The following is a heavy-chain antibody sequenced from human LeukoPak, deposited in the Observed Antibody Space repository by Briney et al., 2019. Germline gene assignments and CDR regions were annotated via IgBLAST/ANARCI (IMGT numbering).Heavy chain of an antibody. CDR1: GFTFSSYG. CDR3: ARRSGIAVAGAFDY. Sequence: GGSLRLSCAASGFTFSSYGMTWVRQAPGKGLEWVSAITTSGSTYYADSVKGRFTISRDNSKKTLYLQMNSLRAEDTAVYYCARRSGIAVAGAFDYWGQGTLVTVSS. J-gene: IGHJ4*02. CDR2: ITTSGST. V-gene: IGHV3-23*01. D-gene: IGHD6-19*01.